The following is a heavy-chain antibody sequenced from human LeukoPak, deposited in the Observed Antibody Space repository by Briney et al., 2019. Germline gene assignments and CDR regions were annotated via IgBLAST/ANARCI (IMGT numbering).Heavy chain of an antibody. CDR2: ISGSGGST. V-gene: IGHV3-23*01. Sequence: GGSLRLSCAASGFTFSDYYMGWVRQAPGKGLEWVSAISGSGGSTYYADSVKGRFTISRDNSKNTLYLQMNSLRAEDTAVYYCAKGSYDSSGYLYYFDYWGQGTLVTVSS. CDR1: GFTFSDYY. J-gene: IGHJ4*02. CDR3: AKGSYDSSGYLYYFDY. D-gene: IGHD3-22*01.